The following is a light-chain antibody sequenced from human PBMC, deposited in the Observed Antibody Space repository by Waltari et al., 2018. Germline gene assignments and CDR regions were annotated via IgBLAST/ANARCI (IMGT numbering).Light chain of an antibody. J-gene: IGLJ3*02. V-gene: IGLV1-47*01. CDR1: SSNIGSNY. Sequence: QSVLTQPPSASGTPGQRVTISCSGSSSNIGSNYGHWYQQLPGTAPKLLIYRNNQRPPGVPARFSGSKAGTSASLAVSGLRSEDEADYYFATWDDRLSGPGVFGGGTKLTVL. CDR3: ATWDDRLSGPGV. CDR2: RNN.